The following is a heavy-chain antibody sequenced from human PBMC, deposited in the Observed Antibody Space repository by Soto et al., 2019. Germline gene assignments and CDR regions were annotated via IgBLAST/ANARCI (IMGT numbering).Heavy chain of an antibody. CDR2: VFYGVT. Sequence: PSETLSLTCSVSGRSMSSNYWSWIRQSPAKGLEWLGYVFYGVTDYNPSLGGRVSMSVETSKSQFSLKLTSVTVADTAVYYCASYRGALYFESWGPGILVTVSS. D-gene: IGHD3-16*01. V-gene: IGHV4-59*01. CDR3: ASYRGALYFES. J-gene: IGHJ4*02. CDR1: GRSMSSNY.